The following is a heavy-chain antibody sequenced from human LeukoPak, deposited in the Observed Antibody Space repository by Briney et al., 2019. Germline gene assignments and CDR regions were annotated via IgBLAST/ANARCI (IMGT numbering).Heavy chain of an antibody. V-gene: IGHV4-34*01. Sequence: SETLSLTCAVYGGSFSGYYWSWIRQPPGKGLEWIGEINHSGSTNYNPSLKSRVTISVDTSKNQFSLKLSSVTAADTAVCYCARGRVYWGQGTLVTVSS. J-gene: IGHJ4*02. CDR2: INHSGST. CDR1: GGSFSGYY. CDR3: ARGRVY.